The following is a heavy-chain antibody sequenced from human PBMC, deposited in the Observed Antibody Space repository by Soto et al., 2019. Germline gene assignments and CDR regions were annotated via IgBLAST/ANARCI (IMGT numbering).Heavy chain of an antibody. CDR1: GFSLSTSGVG. Sequence: SGPTLVNPTQTLTLTCTFSGFSLSTSGVGVGWIRQPPGKALEWLALIYWNDDKRYSPSLKSRLTITKDTSKNQVVLTMTNMDPVDTATXYCAHSSSSWYVNGMDVWGQGTTVTVSS. V-gene: IGHV2-5*01. CDR3: AHSSSSWYVNGMDV. CDR2: IYWNDDK. D-gene: IGHD6-13*01. J-gene: IGHJ6*02.